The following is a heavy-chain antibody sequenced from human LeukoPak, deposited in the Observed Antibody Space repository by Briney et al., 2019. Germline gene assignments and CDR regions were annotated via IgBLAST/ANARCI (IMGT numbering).Heavy chain of an antibody. J-gene: IGHJ4*02. D-gene: IGHD6-19*01. V-gene: IGHV3-7*03. CDR1: GFTFSSYW. CDR3: AKDNRRHYTSGPNPDSLH. CDR2: INHNGNVN. Sequence: GGSLRLSCAASGFTFSSYWMNWARQAPGKGLEWVASINHNGNVNYYADSVKGRFTISRDNAKNSLYLQMNSLRVEDTAFYYCAKDNRRHYTSGPNPDSLHWGQGALVTVSS.